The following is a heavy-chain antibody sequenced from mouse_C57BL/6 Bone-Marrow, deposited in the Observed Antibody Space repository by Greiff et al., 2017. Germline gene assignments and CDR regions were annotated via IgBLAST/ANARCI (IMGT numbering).Heavy chain of an antibody. D-gene: IGHD1-1*01. CDR3: TTFYYTEYFDV. CDR1: GFNIKDDY. J-gene: IGHJ1*03. Sequence: EVQRVESGAELVRPGASVKLSCTASGFNIKDDYMHWVKQRPEQGLEWIGWIDPESGDTEYASKFQGKATITADTSSNTAYLQLSSLTSEDTAVYYCTTFYYTEYFDVWGRGTTVTVSA. CDR2: IDPESGDT. V-gene: IGHV14-4*01.